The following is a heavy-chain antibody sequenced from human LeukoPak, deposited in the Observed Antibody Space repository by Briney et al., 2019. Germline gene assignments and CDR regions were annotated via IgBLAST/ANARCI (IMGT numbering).Heavy chain of an antibody. D-gene: IGHD3-22*01. CDR1: GGTFSSYA. Sequence: SCKASGGTFSSYAMSWVRQAPGKGLEWVSAISGSGGSTYYADSVKGRFTISRDNSKNTLYLQMNSLRAEDTAVYYCAKAVGYYDSSGYYKTKHFDYWGQGTLVTVSS. V-gene: IGHV3-23*01. CDR3: AKAVGYYDSSGYYKTKHFDY. CDR2: ISGSGGST. J-gene: IGHJ4*02.